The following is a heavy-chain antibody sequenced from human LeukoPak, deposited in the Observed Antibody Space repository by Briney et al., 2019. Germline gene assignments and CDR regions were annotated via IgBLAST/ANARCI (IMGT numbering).Heavy chain of an antibody. CDR1: GFTFSSYW. J-gene: IGHJ4*02. V-gene: IGHV3-7*01. CDR3: ARGSGDYDFWSGYYTLDY. Sequence: GGSLRLSCAASGFTFSSYWMSWVRQAPGKGLERVANIKQDGSEKYYVDSVKGRFTISRDNAKNSLYLQMNSLRAEDTAVYYCARGSGDYDFWSGYYTLDYWGQGTLVTVSS. CDR2: IKQDGSEK. D-gene: IGHD3-3*01.